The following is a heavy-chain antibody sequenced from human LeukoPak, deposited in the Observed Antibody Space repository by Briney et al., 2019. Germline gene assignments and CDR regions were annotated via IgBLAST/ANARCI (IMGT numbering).Heavy chain of an antibody. V-gene: IGHV1-2*02. J-gene: IGHJ4*02. D-gene: IGHD3-10*01. CDR1: GYTFTGYY. CDR2: INPNSGGT. Sequence: ASVKVSCKASGYTFTGYYMHWVRQAPGQGLEWMGWINPNSGGTNYAQKFQGRVTMTRDTSISIAYMELSRLRSDDTAVYYCARDVEGSGSYYPLYYFDYWGQGTLVTVSS. CDR3: ARDVEGSGSYYPLYYFDY.